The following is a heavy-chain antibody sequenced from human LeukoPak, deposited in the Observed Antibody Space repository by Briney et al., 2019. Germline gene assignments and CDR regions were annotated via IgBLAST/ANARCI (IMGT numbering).Heavy chain of an antibody. V-gene: IGHV3-33*08. D-gene: IGHD3-22*01. Sequence: GGSLRLSCAASGFTFSNYGIHWVRQAPGKGLEWVAFIRYDGSYKYYADSVKGRFTISRDNSKNTLSLQMNSLRAEDTAVYYCARRETYYYDSGGYSIDAFDIWGQGTMVTVSS. CDR2: IRYDGSYK. CDR3: ARRETYYYDSGGYSIDAFDI. CDR1: GFTFSNYG. J-gene: IGHJ3*02.